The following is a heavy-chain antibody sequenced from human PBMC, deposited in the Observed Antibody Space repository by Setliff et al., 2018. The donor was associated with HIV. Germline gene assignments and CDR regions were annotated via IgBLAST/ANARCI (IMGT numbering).Heavy chain of an antibody. V-gene: IGHV4-31*03. J-gene: IGHJ6*03. CDR2: IFYKGST. Sequence: PSETLSLTCTVSGGSISTGDYYWAWIRHYPGKGLEWIGYIFYKGSTFYNPSLKSRVSISVLRSTDQFFLRLNSVTAADTAVYYCARGATLLPGYSDRWEYFYMDVWGKGTTVTVSS. CDR3: ARGATLLPGYSDRWEYFYMDV. CDR1: GGSISTGDYY. D-gene: IGHD5-12*01.